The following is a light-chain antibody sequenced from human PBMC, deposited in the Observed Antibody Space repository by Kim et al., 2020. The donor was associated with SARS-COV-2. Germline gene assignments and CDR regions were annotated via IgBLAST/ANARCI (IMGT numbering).Light chain of an antibody. CDR1: SASIGSNY. J-gene: IGLJ3*02. CDR2: RNN. Sequence: GQRVTIACSGSSASIGSNYVYCYQQHPGTAPKLLIYRNNQRPSGVPDRFSGSRSGTSASLAISGLRSEDEADYYCAAWDDSLSGRVFGGGTQRTVL. CDR3: AAWDDSLSGRV. V-gene: IGLV1-47*01.